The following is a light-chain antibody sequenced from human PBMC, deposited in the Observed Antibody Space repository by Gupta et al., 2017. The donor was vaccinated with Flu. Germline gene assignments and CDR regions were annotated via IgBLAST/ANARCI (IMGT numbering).Light chain of an antibody. CDR1: QSVSSSY. J-gene: IGKJ2*01. CDR3: QQESSSPFT. Sequence: IVLTQSPGTLSLSPGERATLSCRSRQSVSSSYLAWYQQKPGQAPRLLIYGASSRANGIPDRFSGSGSGTEFTITISRREPEDFAVYYCQQESSSPFTFGQGTKLDIK. V-gene: IGKV3-20*01. CDR2: GAS.